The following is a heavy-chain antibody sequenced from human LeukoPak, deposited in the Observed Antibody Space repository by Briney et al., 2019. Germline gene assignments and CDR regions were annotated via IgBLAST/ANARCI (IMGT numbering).Heavy chain of an antibody. CDR2: ISGDSSFI. CDR1: GFTFSSYG. D-gene: IGHD3-16*01. J-gene: IGHJ4*02. Sequence: PGGSLRLSCAASGFTFSSYGMHWVRQAPGKGLDWLSYISGDSSFINYADSVKGRFTISRDNAKNSVYLQMNSLRAEDTAVYYCARYYLGSFDYWGQGTLVTVSS. CDR3: ARYYLGSFDY. V-gene: IGHV3-21*05.